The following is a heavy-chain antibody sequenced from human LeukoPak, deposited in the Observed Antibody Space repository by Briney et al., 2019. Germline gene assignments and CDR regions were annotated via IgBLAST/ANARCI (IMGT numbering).Heavy chain of an antibody. CDR3: ARDSGTTGEVKFGP. D-gene: IGHD3-10*01. J-gene: IGHJ5*02. CDR2: IYPGGNT. V-gene: IGHV4-4*07. CDR1: GGSISSYY. Sequence: SETLSLTCTVSGGSISSYYLSWIRQPAGKGLEWIGRIYPGGNTYKPSLKSRVTMSIDTSKNQLSLKLSSVTAADTAMYYCARDSGTTGEVKFGPWGQGTLVTVSS.